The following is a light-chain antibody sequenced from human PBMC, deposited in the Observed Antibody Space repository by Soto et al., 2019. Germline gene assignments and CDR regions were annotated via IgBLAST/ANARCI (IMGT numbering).Light chain of an antibody. J-gene: IGKJ1*01. Sequence: DIQMTHSPSTLSASVLYIVTITFRASQSTSSRLAWYQQKPGKAPKLLIYDASSLESGVPSRFSGSESGTEFTLTISSLQPDDFATYYCQNYNSNSWKFGQGTKVDIK. V-gene: IGKV1-5*01. CDR3: QNYNSNSWK. CDR2: DAS. CDR1: QSTSSR.